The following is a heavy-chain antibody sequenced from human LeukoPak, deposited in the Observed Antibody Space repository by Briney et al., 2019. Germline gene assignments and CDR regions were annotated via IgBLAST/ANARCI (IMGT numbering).Heavy chain of an antibody. Sequence: SETLSLTCTVSGGSISSYYWSWIRQPPGKGLEWIGYIYYSGSTSYNPSLKSRVTMSVDTSKNEFSLKLSSVTAADTAVYYCARRSGSSGSLDYWGQGTLVTVSS. V-gene: IGHV4-59*08. J-gene: IGHJ4*02. CDR3: ARRSGSSGSLDY. CDR1: GGSISSYY. CDR2: IYYSGST. D-gene: IGHD6-25*01.